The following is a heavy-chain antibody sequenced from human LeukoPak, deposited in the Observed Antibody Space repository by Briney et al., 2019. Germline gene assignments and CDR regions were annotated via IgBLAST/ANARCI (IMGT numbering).Heavy chain of an antibody. J-gene: IGHJ2*01. Sequence: GGSLRLSCAASGFTFSIYGMHWVRQAPGTGLEWVAVISYDGNNKYFADSVKGRFTISRDNSKNTLYLQINSLRAEDTAVYYCAKTPLQDCSGGSCYPYWYFDLWGRGTLVTVSS. V-gene: IGHV3-30*18. CDR3: AKTPLQDCSGGSCYPYWYFDL. CDR2: ISYDGNNK. D-gene: IGHD2-15*01. CDR1: GFTFSIYG.